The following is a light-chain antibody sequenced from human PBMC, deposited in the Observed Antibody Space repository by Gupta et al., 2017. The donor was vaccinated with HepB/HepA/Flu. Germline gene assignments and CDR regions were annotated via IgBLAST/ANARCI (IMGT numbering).Light chain of an antibody. J-gene: IGLJ2*01. CDR3: QTWGTGGV. Sequence: LVLSHSPSVSHPLGAAVNLTRSLSSGHSSYAIAWHQQQPEKGPRYLMKLNSDGSHSKGDGIPDRFSGSSAGAERYLTISSRQSEDEADYYCQTWGTGGVFGGGTKLTVL. CDR2: LNSDGSH. CDR1: SGHSSYA. V-gene: IGLV4-69*01.